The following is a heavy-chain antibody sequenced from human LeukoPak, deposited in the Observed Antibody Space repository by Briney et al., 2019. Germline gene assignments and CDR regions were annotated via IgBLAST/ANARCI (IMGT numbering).Heavy chain of an antibody. D-gene: IGHD5-24*01. V-gene: IGHV4-34*01. Sequence: SETLSLTCAVYGGSFSGYYWSWIRQPPGKGLEWIGEINHSGSTNYNPSLKSRVTISVDTSKNQFSLKLSSVTAADTAVYYCARPYNLAAFDIWGQGTMVTVSS. J-gene: IGHJ3*02. CDR2: INHSGST. CDR1: GGSFSGYY. CDR3: ARPYNLAAFDI.